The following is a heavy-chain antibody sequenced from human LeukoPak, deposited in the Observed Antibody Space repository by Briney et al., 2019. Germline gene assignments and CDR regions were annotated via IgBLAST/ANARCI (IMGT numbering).Heavy chain of an antibody. CDR2: INSDGIST. V-gene: IGHV3-74*01. CDR1: GFTFSTYE. J-gene: IGHJ4*02. Sequence: PGGSLRLSCAASGFTFSTYEMNWVRRAPGKGLVWVSRINSDGISTGYADSVKGRFTVSRDNAKKTLYLQMNSPRAEDTAVYYCARDVGNFDYWGQGTLVTVSS. CDR3: ARDVGNFDY.